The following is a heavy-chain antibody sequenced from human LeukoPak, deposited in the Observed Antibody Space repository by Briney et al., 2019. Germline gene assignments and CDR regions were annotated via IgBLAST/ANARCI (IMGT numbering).Heavy chain of an antibody. CDR3: ATGGYYDSSGYRDY. CDR1: GNSISNYA. D-gene: IGHD3-22*01. CDR2: IIPIFGTA. J-gene: IGHJ4*02. V-gene: IGHV1-69*13. Sequence: ASVKVSCKASGNSISNYAVSWVRQAPGQGFEWMGGIIPIFGTANYAQKFQGRVTITADESTSTAYMELSSLRSEDTAVYYCATGGYYDSSGYRDYWGQGTLVTVSS.